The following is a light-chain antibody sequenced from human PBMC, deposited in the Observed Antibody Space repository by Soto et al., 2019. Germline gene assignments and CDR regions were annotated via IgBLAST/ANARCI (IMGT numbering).Light chain of an antibody. CDR3: SSDTSSRGYV. Sequence: QSALTQPPSVSGSPGQPVTISCTGTSSDVGSYNRVSWYQQPPGTAPKLMIHEVSNRPSGVPDRFSGSKSGNTASLTISGLQAEDDADYYCSSDTSSRGYVFGIGTKLTAL. CDR2: EVS. V-gene: IGLV2-18*02. CDR1: SSDVGSYNR. J-gene: IGLJ1*01.